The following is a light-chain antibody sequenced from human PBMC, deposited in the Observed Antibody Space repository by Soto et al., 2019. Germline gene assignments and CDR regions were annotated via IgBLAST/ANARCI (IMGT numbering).Light chain of an antibody. CDR2: GTS. V-gene: IGKV3-20*01. CDR3: QQYDSSHLT. Sequence: ENVLTQSPGTLSLSPGERATLSCRASQSVTSSYLAWYQQKPGQAPSLLIYGTSSRATGIPDRFSGSGSGTDFTLNISRLEPEDFAVYYCQQYDSSHLTFGGGTKVEIK. J-gene: IGKJ4*01. CDR1: QSVTSSY.